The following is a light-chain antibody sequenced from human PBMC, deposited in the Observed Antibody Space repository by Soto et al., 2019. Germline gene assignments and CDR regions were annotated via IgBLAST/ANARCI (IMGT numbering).Light chain of an antibody. CDR1: SSDVGDYNY. CDR2: DVR. Sequence: QSALTQPPSASGSPGQSVTISCTGTSSDVGDYNYVSWYQQHPGKAPKLMIYDVRKRPSGVSNRFSGSKSGNTASLTISGLQAEDEADYYCSSYTSSSTLYVFGTGTKVTVL. CDR3: SSYTSSSTLYV. V-gene: IGLV2-14*01. J-gene: IGLJ1*01.